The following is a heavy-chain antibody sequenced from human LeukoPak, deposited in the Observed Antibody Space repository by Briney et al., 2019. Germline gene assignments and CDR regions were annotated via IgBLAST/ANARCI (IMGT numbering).Heavy chain of an antibody. Sequence: ASVKVSCKASGYTFTSYGISWVRQAPGQGLEWMGWISAYNGNTNYAQKPQGRVTMTTDTSTSTAYMELRSLRSDDTAVYYCAGDGPSWYYYDSSGYYSTKSDAFDIWGQGTMVTVSS. V-gene: IGHV1-18*01. J-gene: IGHJ3*02. D-gene: IGHD3-22*01. CDR3: AGDGPSWYYYDSSGYYSTKSDAFDI. CDR2: ISAYNGNT. CDR1: GYTFTSYG.